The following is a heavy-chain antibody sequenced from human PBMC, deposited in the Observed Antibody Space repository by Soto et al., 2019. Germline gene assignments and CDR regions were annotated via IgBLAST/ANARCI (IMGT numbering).Heavy chain of an antibody. CDR3: ARDLDGSGSYYTGY. CDR2: ISTYNGNT. J-gene: IGHJ4*02. CDR1: GYIFITYG. V-gene: IGHV1-18*01. D-gene: IGHD3-10*01. Sequence: QVQLVQSGAGVKKPGASVKVSCKASGYIFITYGISWVRQAPGQGLEWMGRISTYNGNTNYAQNLQGRVTMTADTSTNTAYMELRSLRSDDTAVYYCARDLDGSGSYYTGYWGPGTLVTVSS.